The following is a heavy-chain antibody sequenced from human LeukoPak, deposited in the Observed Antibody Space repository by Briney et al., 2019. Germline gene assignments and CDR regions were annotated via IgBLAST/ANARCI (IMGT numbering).Heavy chain of an antibody. Sequence: GGSXXLSCAASGFTFSSYAMSWVRQAPGKGLEWVSAISGSGGSTYYADSVKGRFTISRYNSKNTLYLQMNSLRAEDTAVYYCAKGRTWLAFRLWGQGTLVTVSS. J-gene: IGHJ4*02. CDR3: AKGRTWLAFRL. D-gene: IGHD6-19*01. V-gene: IGHV3-23*01. CDR2: ISGSGGST. CDR1: GFTFSSYA.